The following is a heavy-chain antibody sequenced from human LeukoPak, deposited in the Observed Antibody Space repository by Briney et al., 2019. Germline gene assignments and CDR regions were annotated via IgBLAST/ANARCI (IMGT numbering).Heavy chain of an antibody. CDR2: ISHDGFI. V-gene: IGHV3-74*01. CDR3: ARDWVYKIDY. D-gene: IGHD5-24*01. Sequence: GGSLRLSCETAGFTFSSYVMHWVRRTPGRGLVWVSRISHDGFISYADSVKGRFTISRDNAKNTLILQMNSLRAEDTAVYYCARDWVYKIDYWGRGTLVTVSS. CDR1: GFTFSSYV. J-gene: IGHJ4*02.